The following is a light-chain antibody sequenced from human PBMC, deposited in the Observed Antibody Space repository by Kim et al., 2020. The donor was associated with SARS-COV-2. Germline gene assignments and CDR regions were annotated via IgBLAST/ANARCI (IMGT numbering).Light chain of an antibody. Sequence: PGERATISCRASQSITRNYLAWYQQKPGQAPRLLIYGASTRATGITDRFSGSGSGTDFTLTISRLEPEDFVMYYCQQYGSSPPWTFGQGTKVDIK. CDR1: QSITRNY. CDR2: GAS. CDR3: QQYGSSPPWT. V-gene: IGKV3-20*01. J-gene: IGKJ1*01.